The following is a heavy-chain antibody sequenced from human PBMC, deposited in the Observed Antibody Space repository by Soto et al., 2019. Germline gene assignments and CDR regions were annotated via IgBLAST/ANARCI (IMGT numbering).Heavy chain of an antibody. CDR2: ISYDGSNK. CDR1: GFTFSSYG. CDR3: AKDGLRGHYFDY. J-gene: IGHJ4*02. Sequence: QVQLVESGGGVVQPGRSLRLSCAASGFTFSSYGMHWVRQAPGKGLEWVAVISYDGSNKYYADSVKGRFTISRDNSKNTLYLKMNSLRAEDTAVYYCAKDGLRGHYFDYWGQGTLVTVSS. V-gene: IGHV3-30*18. D-gene: IGHD3-16*01.